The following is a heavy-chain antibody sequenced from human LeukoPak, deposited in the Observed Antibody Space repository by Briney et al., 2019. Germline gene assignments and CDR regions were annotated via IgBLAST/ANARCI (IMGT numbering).Heavy chain of an antibody. CDR3: ARDQGEYYSDILTGYYSSDY. D-gene: IGHD3-9*01. J-gene: IGHJ4*02. Sequence: ASVKVSCKASGYTFTSYGISWVRQAPGQGLEWMGWISAYNGNTNYAQKLQGRVTMTTDTSTSTAYMELRSLRSDDTAVYYCARDQGEYYSDILTGYYSSDYWGQGTLVTVSS. CDR2: ISAYNGNT. CDR1: GYTFTSYG. V-gene: IGHV1-18*01.